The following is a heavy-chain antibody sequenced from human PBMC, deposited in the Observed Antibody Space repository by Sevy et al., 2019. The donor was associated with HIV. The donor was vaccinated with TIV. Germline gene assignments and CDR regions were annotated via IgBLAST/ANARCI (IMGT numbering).Heavy chain of an antibody. Sequence: GGSLRLSCAASGFTFSYAWMSWVRQAPGKGLEWVGRIKAKSEGGTIDYAAPVKGRFTISRDDSKNTLYLQMNSLKTEDTGIYYCNTDPIIVLLVTDGMDVWGQGTTVTVSS. J-gene: IGHJ6*02. CDR2: IKAKSEGGTI. D-gene: IGHD2-8*02. CDR1: GFTFSYAW. CDR3: NTDPIIVLLVTDGMDV. V-gene: IGHV3-15*01.